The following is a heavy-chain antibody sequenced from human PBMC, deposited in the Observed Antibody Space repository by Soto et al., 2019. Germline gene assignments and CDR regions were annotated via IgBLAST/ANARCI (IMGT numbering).Heavy chain of an antibody. J-gene: IGHJ6*02. Sequence: GESLKISCKGSGYSFTSYWIGGVRQMPGKGLEWMGIIYPGDSDTRYSPSFQGQVTISADKSISTAYLQWSSLKASDTAMYYCARQYSSSSLGYYYYGMDVWGQGTTVTVSS. CDR2: IYPGDSDT. D-gene: IGHD6-6*01. CDR1: GYSFTSYW. CDR3: ARQYSSSSLGYYYYGMDV. V-gene: IGHV5-51*01.